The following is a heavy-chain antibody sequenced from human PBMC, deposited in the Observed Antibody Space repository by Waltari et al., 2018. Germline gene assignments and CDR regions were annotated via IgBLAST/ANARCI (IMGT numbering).Heavy chain of an antibody. J-gene: IGHJ4*02. CDR1: GGSFSGYY. V-gene: IGHV4-34*01. D-gene: IGHD2-21*01. Sequence: QVQLQQWGAGLLKPSETLSLTCAVYGGSFSGYYWSGIRQPPGKGLEWLGEINHSGSTNSNPSLQSRVTISVDTSKNQFSLKLSSVTAADTAVYYCARGSLLFDYWGQGTLVTVSS. CDR3: ARGSLLFDY. CDR2: INHSGST.